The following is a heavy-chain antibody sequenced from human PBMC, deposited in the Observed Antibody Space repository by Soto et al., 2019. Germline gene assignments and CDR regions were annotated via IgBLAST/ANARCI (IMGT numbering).Heavy chain of an antibody. V-gene: IGHV3-23*01. Sequence: PGVSLRLSCAASGFTFSSDAMSWVRQAPGKGLEWVSAISGSGGSTYYADSVKGRFTISRDNSKNTLYLQMNSLRAEDKAVYYCAKGLKQQLFAAFDIWGQGPMVTVSS. CDR2: ISGSGGST. CDR3: AKGLKQQLFAAFDI. J-gene: IGHJ3*02. CDR1: GFTFSSDA. D-gene: IGHD6-13*01.